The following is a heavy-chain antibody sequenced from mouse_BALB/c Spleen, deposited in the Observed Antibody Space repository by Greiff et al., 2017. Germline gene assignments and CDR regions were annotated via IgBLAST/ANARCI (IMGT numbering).Heavy chain of an antibody. V-gene: IGHV3-8*02. D-gene: IGHD2-4*01. Sequence: EVQLQQSGPSLVKPSQTLSLTCSVTGDSITSGYWNWIRKFPGNKLEYMGYISYSGSTYYNPSLKSRISITRDTSKNQFFLQLNSVTTEDTATYYCAREAYDYDPYYAMDYWGQGTSVTVSS. CDR1: GDSITSGY. CDR3: AREAYDYDPYYAMDY. J-gene: IGHJ4*01. CDR2: ISYSGST.